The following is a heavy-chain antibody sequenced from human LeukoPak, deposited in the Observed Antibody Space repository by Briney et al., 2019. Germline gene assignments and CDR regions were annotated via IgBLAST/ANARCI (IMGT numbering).Heavy chain of an antibody. CDR3: ARYPRIAAAGHYFDY. CDR1: GGSISGYY. J-gene: IGHJ4*02. V-gene: IGHV4-59*01. CDR2: IYYSGST. D-gene: IGHD6-13*01. Sequence: SETLSLTCTVSGGSISGYYWSWIRQPPGKGLEWIGYIYYSGSTNYNPSLKSRVTISVDTSKNQFSLKLSSVTAADTAVYYCARYPRIAAAGHYFDYWGQGTLVTVSS.